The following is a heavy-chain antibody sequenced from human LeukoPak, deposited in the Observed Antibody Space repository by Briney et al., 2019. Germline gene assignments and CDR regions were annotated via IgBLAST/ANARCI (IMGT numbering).Heavy chain of an antibody. CDR3: VGEATVAAKNHAFDI. Sequence: TLSLTCTVSGGSISSGSYYWSWIRQPAGKGLEWIGRIYTSGSTNYNPSLKSRVTISVDTSKNQFSLKLSSVTAADTAVYYCVGEATVAAKNHAFDIWGQGTMVTVSS. CDR1: GGSISSGSYY. V-gene: IGHV4-61*02. D-gene: IGHD4-23*01. J-gene: IGHJ3*02. CDR2: IYTSGST.